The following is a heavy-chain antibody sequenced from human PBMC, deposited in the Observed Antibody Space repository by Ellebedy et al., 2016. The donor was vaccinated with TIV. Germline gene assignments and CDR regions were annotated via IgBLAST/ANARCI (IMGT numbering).Heavy chain of an antibody. J-gene: IGHJ4*02. V-gene: IGHV1-18*01. CDR1: GYTFTNYG. CDR3: ARESRGRYDY. CDR2: ISAYNGNT. D-gene: IGHD1-26*01. Sequence: AASVKVSCKASGYTFTNYGITWVRQAPGQGLEWMGWISAYNGNTYYSQKLQGRVTMTTDISTNTAYMELRSLKSDDTAVYYCARESRGRYDYWGQGTLVTVSS.